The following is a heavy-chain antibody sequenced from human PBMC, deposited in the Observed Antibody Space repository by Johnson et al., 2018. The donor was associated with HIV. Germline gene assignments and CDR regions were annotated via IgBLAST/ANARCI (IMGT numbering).Heavy chain of an antibody. CDR2: LKSKSDGGTI. CDR1: GFTFSDAW. V-gene: IGHV3-15*01. J-gene: IGHJ3*01. D-gene: IGHD2-21*01. Sequence: VQLVESGGDLVKPGGSLRLSCAASGFTFSDAWMNWVRQAPGKGLEWVGRLKSKSDGGTIDYAAPVKGRFTISRDNSKNTLYLQMNSLGAEDTAVYYCARDPITPYERGPDAFDVWGQGTVVTVSS. CDR3: ARDPITPYERGPDAFDV.